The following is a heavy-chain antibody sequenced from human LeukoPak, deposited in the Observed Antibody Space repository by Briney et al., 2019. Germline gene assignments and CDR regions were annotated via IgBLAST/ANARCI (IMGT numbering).Heavy chain of an antibody. J-gene: IGHJ4*02. CDR1: GFTFCRYW. D-gene: IGHD6-19*01. CDR3: TTGYSSGWYNEGNY. Sequence: GGSLRLSFVASGFTFCRYWVSWVRQAPGKGLEWVAKIKQDGSGEYYLDSVKGRFTISRDNAKNSLYLQMNSLRADDTAVYFCTTGYSSGWYNEGNYWGQGTLVTVSS. V-gene: IGHV3-7*01. CDR2: IKQDGSGE.